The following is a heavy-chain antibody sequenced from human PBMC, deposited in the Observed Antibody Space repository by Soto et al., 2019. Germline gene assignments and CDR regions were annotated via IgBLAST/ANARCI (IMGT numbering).Heavy chain of an antibody. Sequence: QVQLVESGGGVVQPGRSLRLSCAASGFTFSSYGLHWVRQAPGKGLEWVAVIWNDGSNKYYADSVKGRFTISRDNSKNALNLHMNSLRAEDRAVYYCVRGGDSVDYWGQGTLVTVSS. D-gene: IGHD2-21*02. J-gene: IGHJ4*02. CDR3: VRGGDSVDY. CDR1: GFTFSSYG. CDR2: IWNDGSNK. V-gene: IGHV3-33*01.